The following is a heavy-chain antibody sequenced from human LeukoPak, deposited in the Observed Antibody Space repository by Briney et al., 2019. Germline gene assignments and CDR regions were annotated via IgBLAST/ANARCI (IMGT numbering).Heavy chain of an antibody. CDR1: GFTFSSYA. D-gene: IGHD3-16*01. V-gene: IGHV3-30-3*01. J-gene: IGHJ4*02. Sequence: PGRSLRLSCAASGFTFSSYAMHWVRQAPGKGLEWVAVISYDGSNKYYADSVKGRFTISRDNSKNTLYLQMNSLRAEDTAVYYCAGDRGWGQLDYWGQGTLVTVSS. CDR3: AGDRGWGQLDY. CDR2: ISYDGSNK.